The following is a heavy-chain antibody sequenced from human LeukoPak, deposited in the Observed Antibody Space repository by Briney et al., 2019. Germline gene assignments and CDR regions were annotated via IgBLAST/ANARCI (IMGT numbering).Heavy chain of an antibody. CDR3: ARGERSYYDY. CDR2: IYISGST. V-gene: IGHV4-4*07. Sequence: SEILSLTCTVSGGSISSYFWSWIRQPAGKGLEWIGRIYISGSTNYIPSLKSRVTMSVDTSKRQFSLNLSSVTAADTAVYFCARGERSYYDYWGQGTLVTVSS. CDR1: GGSISSYF. J-gene: IGHJ4*02. D-gene: IGHD1-26*01.